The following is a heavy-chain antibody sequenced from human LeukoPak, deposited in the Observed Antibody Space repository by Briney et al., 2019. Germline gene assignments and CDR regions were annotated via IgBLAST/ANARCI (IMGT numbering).Heavy chain of an antibody. D-gene: IGHD4-11*01. CDR3: AQSNPRVYYYGMDV. J-gene: IGHJ6*02. CDR2: IWYGGSNK. CDR1: GFTFSSHG. Sequence: GGSLRLSCAASGFTFSSHGMHWVRQAPGKGLEWVAIIWYGGSNKYYADSVKGRFTISRDNSKNTLYLQMNSLRAEDTAVYYCAQSNPRVYYYGMDVWGQGTTVTVSS. V-gene: IGHV3-33*01.